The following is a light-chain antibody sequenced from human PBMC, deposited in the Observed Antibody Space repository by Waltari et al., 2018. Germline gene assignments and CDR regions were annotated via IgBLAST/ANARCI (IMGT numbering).Light chain of an antibody. CDR3: YSAADNNRGV. Sequence: SYELTQPSSVSVSPGQTARITCSGDVLAKKYARWFQQKPGQAPVLVIDNDSERPSGIPERFAGSSSGTTVTLTISGAQVEDEADYYCYSAADNNRGVFGGGTKLTVL. CDR2: NDS. V-gene: IGLV3-27*01. J-gene: IGLJ3*02. CDR1: VLAKKY.